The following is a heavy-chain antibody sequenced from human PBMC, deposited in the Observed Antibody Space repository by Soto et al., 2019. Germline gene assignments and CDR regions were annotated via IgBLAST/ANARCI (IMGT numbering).Heavy chain of an antibody. CDR2: IIPFFGTA. D-gene: IGHD3-22*01. CDR1: GGTFSSYG. V-gene: IGHV1-69*13. J-gene: IGHJ4*02. Sequence: GASVKVSCKASGGTFSSYGISWVRQAPGQGLECLGGIIPFFGTANYAQKFQGRVTITADESTSTAYMELSSLRSEDTAVYYCARGGYFDSSNYLAYWGLGTLVTVSS. CDR3: ARGGYFDSSNYLAY.